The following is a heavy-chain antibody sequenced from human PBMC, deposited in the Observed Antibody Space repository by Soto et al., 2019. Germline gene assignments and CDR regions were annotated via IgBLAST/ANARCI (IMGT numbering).Heavy chain of an antibody. D-gene: IGHD2-21*02. V-gene: IGHV1-69*06. J-gene: IGHJ4*02. CDR3: ASKAACGGDCYAFDS. CDR2: IIPLFGTA. Sequence: QMYLVQSGAEVKKPGSSMKISCKASGGIFSSNTINWVRQAAGQGLEWMGGIIPLFGTANYAEKFQGRVTITADKSTKTEYMELTSLRSEDTAVYYCASKAACGGDCYAFDSWGQGTLVTVSS. CDR1: GGIFSSNT.